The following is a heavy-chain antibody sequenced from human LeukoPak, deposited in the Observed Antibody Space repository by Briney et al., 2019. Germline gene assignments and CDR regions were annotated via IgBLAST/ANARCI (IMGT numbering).Heavy chain of an antibody. CDR1: GGSFSGYY. J-gene: IGHJ4*02. CDR2: INHSGST. Sequence: SETLSLTCAVYGGSFSGYYWSWIRQPPGKGLEWIGEINHSGSTNYNSSLKSRVTISVDTSKNQFSLKLSSVTAADTAVYYCAREVGFCGDFRALGYWGQGTLVTVSS. D-gene: IGHD4-17*01. V-gene: IGHV4-34*01. CDR3: AREVGFCGDFRALGY.